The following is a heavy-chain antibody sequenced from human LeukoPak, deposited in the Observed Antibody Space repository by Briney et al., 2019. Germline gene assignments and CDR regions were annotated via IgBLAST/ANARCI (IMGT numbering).Heavy chain of an antibody. J-gene: IGHJ3*02. V-gene: IGHV4-59*01. D-gene: IGHD3-22*01. CDR3: ARCRSYDSSGYCDAVDI. CDR1: GGSISSNY. CDR2: IHNSGST. Sequence: SETLSLTCTVAGGSISSNYWSWIRQPPGKGLEWIGYIHNSGSTNYNPSLKSRVTISVDTSKIQFSLKLSSVTATDTAVYYCARCRSYDSSGYCDAVDIWGQGTMVTVSS.